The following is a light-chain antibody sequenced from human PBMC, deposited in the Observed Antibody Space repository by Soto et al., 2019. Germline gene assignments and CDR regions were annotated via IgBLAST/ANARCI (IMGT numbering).Light chain of an antibody. J-gene: IGKJ1*01. CDR3: XQDXXXPWT. Sequence: AIQMTQSPSSLSASVGDRVTITCRASQGIRNDLGWYQQKPGKAPKLLIYAASSLQSGAPSRFSGSGSGTDFTLTISSLQPEDFATYXXXQDXXXPWTFXQGTKVDIK. CDR2: AAS. CDR1: QGIRND. V-gene: IGKV1-6*01.